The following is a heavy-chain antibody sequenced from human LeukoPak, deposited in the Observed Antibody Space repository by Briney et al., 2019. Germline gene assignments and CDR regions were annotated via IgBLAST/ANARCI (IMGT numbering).Heavy chain of an antibody. Sequence: GGSLRLSCAASGFPFINYDMHWVRAATGKGLEWVSAFHTAGDTHYSGSVKGRFATSRENAKNSFYLQMNNLRAGDTAVYYCARGSCSSSSCYERLNGLDVWGQGTPVTVSS. CDR2: FHTAGDT. CDR1: GFPFINYD. CDR3: ARGSCSSSSCYERLNGLDV. J-gene: IGHJ6*02. V-gene: IGHV3-13*01. D-gene: IGHD2-2*01.